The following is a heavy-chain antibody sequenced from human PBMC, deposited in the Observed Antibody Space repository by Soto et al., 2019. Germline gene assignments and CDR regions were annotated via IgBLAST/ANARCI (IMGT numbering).Heavy chain of an antibody. D-gene: IGHD4-17*01. CDR1: GGSISSYY. CDR3: ARYYGDYFTFDY. V-gene: IGHV4-59*01. J-gene: IGHJ4*02. CDR2: IYYSGST. Sequence: SETLSLTCTVSGGSISSYYWSWIRQPPGKGLEWIGYIYYSGSTNYNPSLKSRVTISVDTSKNQFSLKLSSVTAADTAVYYCARYYGDYFTFDYWGQGTLVTSPQ.